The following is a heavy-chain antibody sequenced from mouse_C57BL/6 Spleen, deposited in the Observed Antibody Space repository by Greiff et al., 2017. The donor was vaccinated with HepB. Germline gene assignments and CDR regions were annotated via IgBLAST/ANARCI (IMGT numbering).Heavy chain of an antibody. V-gene: IGHV1-76*01. CDR1: GYTFTDYY. CDR2: IYTGSGNT. D-gene: IGHD4-1*01. J-gene: IGHJ2*01. Sequence: QVQLQQSGAELVRPGASVKLSCKASGYTFTDYYINWVKQRPGQGLEWMARIYTGSGNTYYNEKFKGKATLTAEKSSSPAYMQLSSLTSEDSAVYYCARGGNWGEGYFWYWGKGTTLTVSS. CDR3: ARGGNWGEGYFWY.